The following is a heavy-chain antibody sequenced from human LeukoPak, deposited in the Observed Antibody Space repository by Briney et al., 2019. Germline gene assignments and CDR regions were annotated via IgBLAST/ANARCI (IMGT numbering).Heavy chain of an antibody. CDR1: GGTFSSYA. V-gene: IGHV1-69*06. Sequence: SVTVSCKASGGTFSSYAISWVRQAPGQGLEWMGGIIPIFGTADCAQKFQGRVTITADKSTSTAYMELSSLRSEDTAVYYCARGATSSAGVVYYYYMDVWGKGTTVTVSS. CDR3: ARGATSSAGVVYYYYMDV. CDR2: IIPIFGTA. D-gene: IGHD1-26*01. J-gene: IGHJ6*03.